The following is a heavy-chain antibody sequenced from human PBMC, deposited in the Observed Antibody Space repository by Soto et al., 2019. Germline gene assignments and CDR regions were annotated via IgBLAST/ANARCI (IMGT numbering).Heavy chain of an antibody. Sequence: PGGSLRLSCAASGFTFSSCGMHWVRQAPGKGLEWVAVIWYDGSNKYYADSVKGRFTISRDNSKNTLYLQMNSLRAEDTAVYYCARAGEDYDSSGYYRGAYFDYWGQGTLVTVSS. CDR1: GFTFSSCG. D-gene: IGHD3-22*01. J-gene: IGHJ4*02. CDR2: IWYDGSNK. V-gene: IGHV3-33*01. CDR3: ARAGEDYDSSGYYRGAYFDY.